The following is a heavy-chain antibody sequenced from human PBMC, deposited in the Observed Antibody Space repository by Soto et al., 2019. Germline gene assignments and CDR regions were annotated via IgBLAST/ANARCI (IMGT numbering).Heavy chain of an antibody. CDR1: GFTFSSYS. D-gene: IGHD4-17*01. CDR2: ISSSSSYI. CDR3: ARGSNYGDYGDAFDI. J-gene: IGHJ3*02. Sequence: EVQLVESGGGLVKPGGSLRLSCAASGFTFSSYSMNWVRQAPGKGLEWVSSISSSSSYIYYADSVKGRFTISRDNAKKSLYLQMNRLRAEDTAVYYCARGSNYGDYGDAFDIWGQGTMVTVSS. V-gene: IGHV3-21*01.